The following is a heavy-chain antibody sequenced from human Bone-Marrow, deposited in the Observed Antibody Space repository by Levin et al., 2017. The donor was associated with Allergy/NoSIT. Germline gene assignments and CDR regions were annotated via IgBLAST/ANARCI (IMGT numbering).Heavy chain of an antibody. CDR1: GFSFSNSG. CDR2: IWYDGSGK. Sequence: LSLTCAASGFSFSNSGLHWVRPAPGKGLEWVAVIWYDGSGKYYADSVKGRFTISRDNSKNTLYLQMNSLRAEDTAVYYCARDWGYCSSTSCPGVDYYYGTDLWGQGTTVTVSS. V-gene: IGHV3-33*01. J-gene: IGHJ6*02. D-gene: IGHD2-2*01. CDR3: ARDWGYCSSTSCPGVDYYYGTDL.